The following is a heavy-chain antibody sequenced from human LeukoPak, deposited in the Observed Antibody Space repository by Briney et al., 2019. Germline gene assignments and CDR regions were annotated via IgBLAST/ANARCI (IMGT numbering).Heavy chain of an antibody. CDR2: INPSGGST. V-gene: IGHV1-46*01. J-gene: IGHJ5*02. CDR3: ARDRRVVPAAMPTNWFDP. D-gene: IGHD2-2*01. CDR1: GYTFTSYY. Sequence: ASVNVSCTASGYTFTSYYMHWVRQAPGQGLEWMGIINPSGGSTSYAQKFQGRVTMTRDTSTSTVYMELSSLRSEDTAVYYCARDRRVVPAAMPTNWFDPWGQGTLVTVSS.